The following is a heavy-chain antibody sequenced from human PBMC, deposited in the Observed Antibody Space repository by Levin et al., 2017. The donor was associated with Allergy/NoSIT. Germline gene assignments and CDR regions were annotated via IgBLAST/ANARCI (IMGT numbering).Heavy chain of an antibody. CDR1: GGSISSGDYY. V-gene: IGHV4-30-4*01. D-gene: IGHD1-1*01. CDR3: ARIPNGPSYYFDY. Sequence: SQTLSLPCTVSGGSISSGDYYWSWIRQPPGKGLEWIGYIYYSGSTYYNPSLKSRVTISVDTSKNQFSLKLSSVTAADTAVYYCARIPNGPSYYFDYWGQGTLVTVSS. CDR2: IYYSGST. J-gene: IGHJ4*02.